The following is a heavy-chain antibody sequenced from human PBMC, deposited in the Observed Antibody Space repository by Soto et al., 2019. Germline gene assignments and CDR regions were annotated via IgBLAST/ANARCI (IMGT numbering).Heavy chain of an antibody. CDR1: GCSISSSSYY. J-gene: IGHJ4*02. CDR2: IYYSGST. Sequence: SETLSLTCTFSGCSISSSSYYSGWIRQPPGKGLEWIGSIYYSGSTYYNPSLKSRVTISVDTSKNQFSLKLSSVTAADTAVYYCARHDGGVTTYWGQGTLVTVSS. CDR3: ARHDGGVTTY. V-gene: IGHV4-39*01. D-gene: IGHD4-17*01.